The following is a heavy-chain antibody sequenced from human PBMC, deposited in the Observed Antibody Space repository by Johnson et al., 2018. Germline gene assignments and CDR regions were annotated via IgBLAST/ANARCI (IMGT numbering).Heavy chain of an antibody. J-gene: IGHJ4*02. CDR3: ARDSGTYYFDY. V-gene: IGHV3-30-3*01. CDR2: ISYDGSNK. D-gene: IGHD1-26*01. CDR1: GFSFSAYA. Sequence: QVQLVESGGGVVQPGRSLRLSCAASGFSFSAYAMYWVRQAPGKGLEWVAVISYDGSNKYCADSVKGRFTISRDNSKNTLYVQMDSLRSEDTAVYYCARDSGTYYFDYWGQGTLVTVSS.